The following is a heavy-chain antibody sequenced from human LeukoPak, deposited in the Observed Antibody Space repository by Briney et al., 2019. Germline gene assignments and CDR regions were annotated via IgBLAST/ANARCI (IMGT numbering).Heavy chain of an antibody. CDR3: ARGGDTSGYYYFEYFHH. J-gene: IGHJ1*01. V-gene: IGHV4-38-2*02. CDR2: IYHSGST. CDR1: GYSISSGYY. Sequence: PSETLSLTCTVSGYSISSGYYWGWIRQPPGKGLEWIGSIYHSGSTYYNPSLKSRVTISVDTSKNHFALKLSSVTAADTAVYYCARGGDTSGYYYFEYFHHWGQGTLVAVSS. D-gene: IGHD3-22*01.